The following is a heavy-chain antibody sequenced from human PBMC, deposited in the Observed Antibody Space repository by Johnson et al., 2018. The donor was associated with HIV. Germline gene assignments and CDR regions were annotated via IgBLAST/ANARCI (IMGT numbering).Heavy chain of an antibody. CDR3: ARERDTDMAGDAFDI. V-gene: IGHV3-74*01. CDR2: INSDGSST. Sequence: VQLVESGGGVVQPGTSLRLPCAASGFIFSTYGMHWVRQAPGKGLVWVSRINSDGSSTRYADSVKGRFTISRDNAKNTLYLQMNSLRAEDTAVYYCARERDTDMAGDAFDIWGQGTMVTVSS. D-gene: IGHD5-18*01. CDR1: GFIFSTYG. J-gene: IGHJ3*02.